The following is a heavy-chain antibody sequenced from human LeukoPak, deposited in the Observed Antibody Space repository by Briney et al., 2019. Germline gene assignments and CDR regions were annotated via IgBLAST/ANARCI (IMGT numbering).Heavy chain of an antibody. V-gene: IGHV3-21*01. CDR2: ISSSSSYI. J-gene: IGHJ4*02. CDR3: ARGYIAVAGDFDY. CDR1: GFTFSSYS. Sequence: GGSLRLSCAASGFTFSSYSMNWVRQAPGKGLEWVSSISSSSSYIYYADSVKGRFTISRGNAKNSLYLQMNSLRAEDTAVYYCARGYIAVAGDFDYWGQGTLVTVSS. D-gene: IGHD6-19*01.